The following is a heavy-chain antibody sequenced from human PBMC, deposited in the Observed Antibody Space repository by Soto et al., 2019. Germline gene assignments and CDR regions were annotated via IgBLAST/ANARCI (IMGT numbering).Heavy chain of an antibody. CDR1: GGSICSYY. J-gene: IGHJ6*02. Sequence: SETLSLTCTVSGGSICSYYGSWIRQPAGKGLEWIGRIYTSGSTNYNPSLKSRVTMSVDTSKNQFSLKLSSVTAADTAVYYCASLYIPGGGTYYYGMDVWGQGTTVTVSS. CDR2: IYTSGST. V-gene: IGHV4-4*07. D-gene: IGHD2-8*01. CDR3: ASLYIPGGGTYYYGMDV.